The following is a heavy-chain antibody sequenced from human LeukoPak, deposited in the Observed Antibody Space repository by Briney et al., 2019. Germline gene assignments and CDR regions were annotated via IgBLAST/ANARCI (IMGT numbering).Heavy chain of an antibody. D-gene: IGHD1-26*01. CDR1: GGSISSYY. J-gene: IGHJ3*02. CDR3: ARVGQGGFDI. Sequence: SETLSLTCTASGGSISSYYWSWIRQPAGKGLEWIGRIYNSGSTNYNPSLRSRVAMSVDTSKNQFSLKLSSVTAADTAVYYCARVGQGGFDIWGQGTVVTVSS. CDR2: IYNSGST. V-gene: IGHV4-4*07.